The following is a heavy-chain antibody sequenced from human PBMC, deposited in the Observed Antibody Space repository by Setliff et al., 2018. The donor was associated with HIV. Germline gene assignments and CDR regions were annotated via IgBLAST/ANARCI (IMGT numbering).Heavy chain of an antibody. CDR2: VFATGPT. CDR1: GGSIRSGSYF. Sequence: SETLSLTCSVSGGSIRSGSYFWSWIRQPVGKGLEWIGHVFATGPTNYNPSLGSRITISVDTSNNQFSLTLRSVTAADTAVYYCARHQVIPTVIGAFDIWGQGTVVTVSS. V-gene: IGHV4-61*09. D-gene: IGHD3-16*02. CDR3: ARHQVIPTVIGAFDI. J-gene: IGHJ3*02.